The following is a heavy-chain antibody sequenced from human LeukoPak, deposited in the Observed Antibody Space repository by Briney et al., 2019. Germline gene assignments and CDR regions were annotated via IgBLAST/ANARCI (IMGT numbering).Heavy chain of an antibody. J-gene: IGHJ4*02. CDR1: GFTFSSYA. CDR2: ISGSGGST. Sequence: GGSLRLSCAASGFTFSSYAMSWVRQAPGKGLEWVSAISGSGGSTYYADSVKGRFTISRDNSKNTLYLQMNSLRAEDTAVYYCAKSNADYYDSSGYLFDYWGQGTLVTVSS. V-gene: IGHV3-23*01. CDR3: AKSNADYYDSSGYLFDY. D-gene: IGHD3-22*01.